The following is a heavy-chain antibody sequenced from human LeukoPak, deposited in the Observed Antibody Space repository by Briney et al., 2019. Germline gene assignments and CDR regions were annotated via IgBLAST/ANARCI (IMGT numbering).Heavy chain of an antibody. CDR3: AREVGGGATNYFDY. CDR2: ICSADSA. D-gene: IGHD1-26*01. J-gene: IGHJ4*02. Sequence: PGGSLRLSCAASGFTVSRNYMSWVRQAPGKGLEWVSVICSADSAYYADSVRGRFTISRDNSKNTLYLQMNSLRADDTAVYYCAREVGGGATNYFDYWGQGTLVTVSS. V-gene: IGHV3-53*01. CDR1: GFTVSRNY.